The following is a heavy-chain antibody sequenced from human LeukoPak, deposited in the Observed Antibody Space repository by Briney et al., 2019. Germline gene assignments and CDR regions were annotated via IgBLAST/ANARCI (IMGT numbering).Heavy chain of an antibody. CDR3: ARTYYDPLTGYYSGGGPFDS. Sequence: SETLSLTCTVSGGSISSCSHYWSWIRQPAGKGLEWIGRIYTSGRTNYNPSLKSRVTISIDMSKRQFSLKLSSVTAADTAVYHCARTYYDPLTGYYSGGGPFDSWGQGTLVTVSS. CDR1: GGSISSCSHY. V-gene: IGHV4-61*02. CDR2: IYTSGRT. D-gene: IGHD3-9*01. J-gene: IGHJ4*02.